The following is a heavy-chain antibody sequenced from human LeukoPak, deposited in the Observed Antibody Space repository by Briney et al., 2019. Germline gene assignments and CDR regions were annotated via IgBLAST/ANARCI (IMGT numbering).Heavy chain of an antibody. CDR3: VYYYGSGSYGPDRGMDV. V-gene: IGHV1-46*01. Sequence: ASVTVPCTASGYTFTIYYMHWVRQAPGQGLEWMGIINPSGGSTSYAQTFQGRVTMTRDTSTSTVYMELSSLRSEDTAVYYCVYYYGSGSYGPDRGMDVWGQGTTVTVSS. D-gene: IGHD3-10*01. CDR2: INPSGGST. CDR1: GYTFTIYY. J-gene: IGHJ6*02.